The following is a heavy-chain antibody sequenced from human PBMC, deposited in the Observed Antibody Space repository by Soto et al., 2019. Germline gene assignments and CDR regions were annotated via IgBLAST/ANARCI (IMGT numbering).Heavy chain of an antibody. CDR3: GRVVEGATRHTDFDS. Sequence: SETLSLTCAVSGVSIHNSHSFWAWIRQPPGKGLEFIGSVYYSGGANYNPSLKSRVTISVDTSKNQLSLRVNSVTAADTAVYYCGRVVEGATRHTDFDSWGQGXLVTVSS. CDR2: VYYSGGA. CDR1: GVSIHNSHSF. V-gene: IGHV4-39*01. D-gene: IGHD2-15*01. J-gene: IGHJ5*01.